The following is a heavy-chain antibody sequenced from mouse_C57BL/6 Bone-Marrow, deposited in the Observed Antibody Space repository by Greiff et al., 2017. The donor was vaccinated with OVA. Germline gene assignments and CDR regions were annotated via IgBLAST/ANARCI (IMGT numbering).Heavy chain of an antibody. J-gene: IGHJ4*01. CDR2: IDPEDGDT. D-gene: IGHD2-1*01. CDR1: GFNIKDYY. V-gene: IGHV14-1*01. CDR3: TGKDDAMDD. Sequence: VQLQQSGAELVRPGASVKLSCTASGFNIKDYYMHWVKQRPEQGLEWIGRIDPEDGDTEYAPKFSGKATLTADTSSNPAYLQLSSQTAEDTDVYYSTGKDDAMDDWGQGTTGTGAS.